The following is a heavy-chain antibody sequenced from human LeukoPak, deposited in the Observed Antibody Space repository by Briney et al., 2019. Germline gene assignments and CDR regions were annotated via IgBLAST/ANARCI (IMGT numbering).Heavy chain of an antibody. CDR3: AVQLENYYYYYYMDV. Sequence: SETLSLTCTVSGGSISSSSYYWGWIRQPPGKGLEWIGSILYSGSTYYNPSLKSRVTISVDTSKNQFSLKLSSETAADTAVYYCAVQLENYYYYYYMDVWGKGTTVTVSS. CDR1: GGSISSSSYY. J-gene: IGHJ6*03. D-gene: IGHD1-1*01. CDR2: ILYSGST. V-gene: IGHV4-39*07.